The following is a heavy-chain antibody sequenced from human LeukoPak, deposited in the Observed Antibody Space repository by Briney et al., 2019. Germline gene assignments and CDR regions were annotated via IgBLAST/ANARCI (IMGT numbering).Heavy chain of an antibody. V-gene: IGHV3-30*04. Sequence: GRSLRLSCAASGFTFSSYAMHWVRQAPGKGLEWVALISSDGNDSYYADSVKGRFTISRDNSKNTLYLQMNSLRAEDTAVYYCARDPKLRYFDWLLFLDYWGQGTLVTVSS. J-gene: IGHJ4*02. CDR1: GFTFSSYA. D-gene: IGHD3-9*01. CDR2: ISSDGNDS. CDR3: ARDPKLRYFDWLLFLDY.